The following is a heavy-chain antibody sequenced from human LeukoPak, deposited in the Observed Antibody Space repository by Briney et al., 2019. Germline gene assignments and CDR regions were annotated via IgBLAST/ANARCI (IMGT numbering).Heavy chain of an antibody. CDR3: ARGNINFDY. CDR2: ISGSSSYI. CDR1: GFTFSNYI. Sequence: GGSLRLSCAASGFTFSNYIMNWVRQAPGKGLEWVSSISGSSSYIYYADSVKGRFTTSRDNAKNSPYLQMNSLRAEDTAVYYCARGNINFDYWGQGTLVTVSS. V-gene: IGHV3-21*01. J-gene: IGHJ4*02.